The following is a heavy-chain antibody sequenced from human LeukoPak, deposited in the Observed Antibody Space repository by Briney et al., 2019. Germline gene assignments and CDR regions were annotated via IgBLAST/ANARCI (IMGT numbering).Heavy chain of an antibody. J-gene: IGHJ4*02. CDR2: ISTSGSDT. CDR1: GFTFSNSA. Sequence: GGPLRLSCAASGFTFSNSAMTWVRQAPGKGLEWVSAISTSGSDTIYTDSVKDRFTISRDNSKNTLYLQMNSLRAEDTAVYYCAKGGNSAPLDYWGQGTLVTVSS. D-gene: IGHD1-7*01. V-gene: IGHV3-23*01. CDR3: AKGGNSAPLDY.